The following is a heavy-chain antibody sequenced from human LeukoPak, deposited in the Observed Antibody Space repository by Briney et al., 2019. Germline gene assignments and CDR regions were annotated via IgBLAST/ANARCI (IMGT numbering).Heavy chain of an antibody. Sequence: PSETLSLTCAVYGGSFSGYYWSWIRQPPGRGLEWIGEINHSGSTNYTQSLKSRVTISVDTSKNQFSLRLNSVTAADTAVYYCASSVITGNEDVWARGTADTVS. J-gene: IGHJ6*03. CDR2: INHSGST. CDR1: GGSFSGYY. CDR3: ASSVITGNEDV. D-gene: IGHD1-20*01. V-gene: IGHV4-34*01.